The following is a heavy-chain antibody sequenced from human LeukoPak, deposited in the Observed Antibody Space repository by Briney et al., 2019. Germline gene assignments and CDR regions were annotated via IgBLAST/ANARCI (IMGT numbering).Heavy chain of an antibody. J-gene: IGHJ4*02. D-gene: IGHD6-13*01. CDR3: AKARDRSSTDY. CDR2: INTDGSST. Sequence: PGGSLRLSCAASGFTFSSYWMHWVRHAPGKGLVWVSRINTDGSSTSYADSVKGRFTISRDNAKNTLYLQMNSLRAEDTAVYYCAKARDRSSTDYWGQGTLVTVSS. CDR1: GFTFSSYW. V-gene: IGHV3-74*01.